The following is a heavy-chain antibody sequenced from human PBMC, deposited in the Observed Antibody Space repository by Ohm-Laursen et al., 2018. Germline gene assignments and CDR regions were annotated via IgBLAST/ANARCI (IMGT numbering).Heavy chain of an antibody. D-gene: IGHD6-19*01. CDR1: GGSISGGGFY. V-gene: IGHV4-31*03. CDR3: ASAYSTGWSL. J-gene: IGHJ3*01. CDR2: VYFSGRT. Sequence: TLSLTCTVSGGSISGGGFYWSWIRQHPIKGLEWIGYVYFSGRTYYNPSLKSRVTISIDTSKNQFSLKLSSVTAADTAVYYCASAYSTGWSLWGQGTMVTVSS.